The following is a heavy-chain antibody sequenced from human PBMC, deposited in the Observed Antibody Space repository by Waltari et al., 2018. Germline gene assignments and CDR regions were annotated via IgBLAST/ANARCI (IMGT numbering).Heavy chain of an antibody. CDR1: GFIFDDFT. CDR3: VKDIGGSDS. CDR2: ISWDGDLT. V-gene: IGHV3-43*01. Sequence: EVHLVESGGAVVHPGGSLRLSCEASGFIFDDFTMHWVRQPPGKGLEWVSLISWDGDLTYYGDSVKGRFTISRDNSKDSLYLQMNSLRSEDTALYYCVKDIGGSDSWGQGTPVTVSS. J-gene: IGHJ4*02.